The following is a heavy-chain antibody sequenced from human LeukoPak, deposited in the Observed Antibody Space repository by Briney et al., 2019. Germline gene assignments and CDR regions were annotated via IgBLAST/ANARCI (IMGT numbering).Heavy chain of an antibody. Sequence: ASVKVSCKASGYTFTGYYMHWVRQAPGQGLEWMGWINPNSGGTNYAQKFQGRVTMTRDTSISTAYMELSRPRSDDTAVYYCARDLHSSGWYSGGYYYYYMDVWGKGTTVTVSS. CDR2: INPNSGGT. J-gene: IGHJ6*03. D-gene: IGHD6-19*01. V-gene: IGHV1-2*02. CDR1: GYTFTGYY. CDR3: ARDLHSSGWYSGGYYYYYMDV.